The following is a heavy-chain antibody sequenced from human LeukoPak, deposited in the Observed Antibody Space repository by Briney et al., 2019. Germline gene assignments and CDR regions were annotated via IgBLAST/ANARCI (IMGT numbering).Heavy chain of an antibody. Sequence: ASVKVSCKASGYTFTGYYMHWVRQAPGQGLEWMGWINPNSGGTNYAQKFQGRVTMTRDTSISTAFMEMSRLRSDDTAVYYCARVLFGVATSNFDYWGQGTLVTVSS. CDR2: INPNSGGT. CDR1: GYTFTGYY. CDR3: ARVLFGVATSNFDY. J-gene: IGHJ4*02. D-gene: IGHD5-12*01. V-gene: IGHV1-2*02.